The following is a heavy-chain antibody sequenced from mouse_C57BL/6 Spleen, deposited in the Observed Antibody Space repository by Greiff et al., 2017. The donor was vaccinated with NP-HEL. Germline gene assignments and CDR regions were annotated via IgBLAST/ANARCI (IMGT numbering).Heavy chain of an antibody. V-gene: IGHV1-59*01. CDR1: GYTFTSYW. CDR2: IDPSDSYT. CDR3: ARGAVTTVVATNWYFDV. Sequence: QVHVKQPGAELVRPGTSVKLSCKASGYTFTSYWMHWVKQRPGQGLEWIGVIDPSDSYTNYNQKFKGKATLTVDTSSSTAYMQLSSLTSEDSAVYYCARGAVTTVVATNWYFDVWGTGTTVTVSS. J-gene: IGHJ1*03. D-gene: IGHD1-1*01.